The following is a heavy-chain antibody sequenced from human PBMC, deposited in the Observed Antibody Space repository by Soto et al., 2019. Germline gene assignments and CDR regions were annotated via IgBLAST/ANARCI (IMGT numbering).Heavy chain of an antibody. Sequence: SETLSLTCTVSGGSISSGGYYWSWIRQHPGKGLEWIGYIYYSGSTYYNPSLKSRVTISVDTSKNQFSLKLSSVTAADTAVYYCAARYYDILTGYLNWLDPWGQGTLVTVSS. J-gene: IGHJ5*02. D-gene: IGHD3-9*01. CDR2: IYYSGST. CDR3: AARYYDILTGYLNWLDP. CDR1: GGSISSGGYY. V-gene: IGHV4-31*03.